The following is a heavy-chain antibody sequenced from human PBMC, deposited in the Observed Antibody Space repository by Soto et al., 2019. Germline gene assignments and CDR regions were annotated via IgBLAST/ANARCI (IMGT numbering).Heavy chain of an antibody. CDR2: INAGNGNT. CDR3: ARDDGSSWPIDY. D-gene: IGHD6-13*01. J-gene: IGHJ4*02. V-gene: IGHV1-3*01. Sequence: QVQLVQSGAEVKKPVASVKVSCKASGYTFTSYAMHWVRQAPGQRLEWMGWINAGNGNTKYSQKFQGRVTITRDTSASTAYMELSSLRSEDTAVYYCARDDGSSWPIDYWGQGTLVTVSS. CDR1: GYTFTSYA.